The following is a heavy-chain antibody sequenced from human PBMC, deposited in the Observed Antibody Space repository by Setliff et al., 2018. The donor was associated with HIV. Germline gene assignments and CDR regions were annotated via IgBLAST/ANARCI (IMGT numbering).Heavy chain of an antibody. D-gene: IGHD2-15*01. CDR2: INPNSGGT. J-gene: IGHJ5*02. CDR3: ATGPNCSGGSCYSNWFDP. Sequence: ASVKVSCKASGYTFTGYYMHWVRQAPGQGLEWMGWINPNSGGTNYAQKFQGRVTMTRDTSISTAYMELSRLRSDDTAVYYCATGPNCSGGSCYSNWFDPWGQGTLVTVS. V-gene: IGHV1-2*02. CDR1: GYTFTGYY.